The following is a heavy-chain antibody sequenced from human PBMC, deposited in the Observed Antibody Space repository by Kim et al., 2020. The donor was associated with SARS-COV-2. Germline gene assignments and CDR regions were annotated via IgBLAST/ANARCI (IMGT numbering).Heavy chain of an antibody. CDR3: ARRAGGFGDRPGY. Sequence: SVKVSCKAFGETFSSYNINWVRQAPGQGLEWMGRIIPKVGNPTYAQEFQGRVMITADSSTTTAYMEVSSLTSEDTAVYYCARRAGGFGDRPGYWGLGNL. J-gene: IGHJ1*01. CDR1: GETFSSYN. V-gene: IGHV1-69*02. CDR2: IIPKVGNP. D-gene: IGHD3-10*01.